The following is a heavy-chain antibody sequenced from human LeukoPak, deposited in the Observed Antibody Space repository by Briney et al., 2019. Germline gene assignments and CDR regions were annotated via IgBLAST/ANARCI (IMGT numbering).Heavy chain of an antibody. J-gene: IGHJ4*02. V-gene: IGHV4-34*01. CDR1: GGSFSGYY. CDR2: INHSGST. Sequence: SETLSLTCAVYGGSFSGYYWSWIRQPPGKGLEWIGEINHSGSTNYNPSLKSRVTISVVTSKNQFSLKLSSVTAADTAVYYCARVYSNPRKYFDYWGQGTLVTVSS. CDR3: ARVYSNPRKYFDY. D-gene: IGHD4-11*01.